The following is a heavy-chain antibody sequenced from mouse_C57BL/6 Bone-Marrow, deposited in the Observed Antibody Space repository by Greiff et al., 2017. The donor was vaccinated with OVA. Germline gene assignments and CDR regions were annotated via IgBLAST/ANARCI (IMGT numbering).Heavy chain of an antibody. CDR1: GYTFTSYW. V-gene: IGHV1-55*01. CDR3: ARGGPYYGNYVGAMDY. D-gene: IGHD2-10*01. J-gene: IGHJ4*01. Sequence: QVQLKQPGAELVKPGASVKMSCKASGYTFTSYWITWVKQRPGQGLEWIGDIYPGSGSTNYNEKFKGKATLTVDTSSSTAYMQLSSLTSEDSAVYYCARGGPYYGNYVGAMDYWGQGTSVTVSS. CDR2: IYPGSGST.